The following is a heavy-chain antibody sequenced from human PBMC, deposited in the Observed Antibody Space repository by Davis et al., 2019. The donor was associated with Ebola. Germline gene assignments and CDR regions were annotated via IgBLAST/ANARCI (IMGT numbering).Heavy chain of an antibody. Sequence: GGSLRLSCAASGFTFSSYWMSWVRQAPGKGLEWVSYISSSGSTIYYADSVKGRFTISRDNAKNSLYLQMNSLRAEDTAVYYCAREFRDCSGGSCYSWRDYYYYGMDVWGQGTTVTVSS. CDR1: GFTFSSYW. CDR2: ISSSGSTI. CDR3: AREFRDCSGGSCYSWRDYYYYGMDV. D-gene: IGHD2-15*01. V-gene: IGHV3-48*04. J-gene: IGHJ6*02.